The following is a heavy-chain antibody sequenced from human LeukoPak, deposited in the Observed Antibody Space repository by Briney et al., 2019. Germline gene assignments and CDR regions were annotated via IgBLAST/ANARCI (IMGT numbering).Heavy chain of an antibody. CDR1: GYTFTGYY. CDR2: INPNSGGT. D-gene: IGHD3-10*01. V-gene: IGHV1-2*06. CDR3: ASTFRTRGYYMDV. J-gene: IGHJ6*03. Sequence: ASVKVSCKASGYTFTGYYMHWVRQAPGQGLEWMGRINPNSGGTNYAQKFQGRVTMTRDTSISTAYMELSRPRSDDTAVYYCASTFRTRGYYMDVWGKGTTVTVSS.